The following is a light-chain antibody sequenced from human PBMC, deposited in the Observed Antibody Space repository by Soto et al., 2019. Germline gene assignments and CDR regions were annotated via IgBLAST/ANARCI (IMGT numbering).Light chain of an antibody. V-gene: IGKV3-20*01. J-gene: IGKJ1*01. CDR3: QQYGSSPWT. CDR1: QSVSSSY. CDR2: GAS. Sequence: EIVLTQSPGTLSLSPGERATLSCRASQSVSSSYLAWYQQKLGQAPRLLIYGASSRATGIPDRFSGSGSGTDFTLTISRLEPEDFAVYYCQQYGSSPWTFGQGTKVDSK.